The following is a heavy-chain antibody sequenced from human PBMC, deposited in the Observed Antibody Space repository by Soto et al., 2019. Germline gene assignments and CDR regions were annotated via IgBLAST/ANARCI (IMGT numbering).Heavy chain of an antibody. CDR3: ARFEVYSSSPRGGNWFDP. V-gene: IGHV6-1*01. CDR2: TYYRSKWYN. D-gene: IGHD6-6*01. J-gene: IGHJ5*02. CDR1: GDSVSSNSAA. Sequence: SQTLSLTCAISGDSVSSNSAAWNWIRQSPSRGLEWLGRTYYRSKWYNDYAVSVKSRITINPDTSKNQFSLQLNSVTPEDTAVYYCARFEVYSSSPRGGNWFDPWGQGTLVTV.